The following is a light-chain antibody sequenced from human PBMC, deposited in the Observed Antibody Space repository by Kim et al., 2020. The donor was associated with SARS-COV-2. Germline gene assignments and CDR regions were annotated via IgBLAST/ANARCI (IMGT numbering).Light chain of an antibody. CDR1: NIGSKS. CDR2: YDS. J-gene: IGLJ2*01. V-gene: IGLV3-21*04. CDR3: QVWDSSSDHVV. Sequence: SYGLTQPPSVSVAPGKTARITCGGNNIGSKSVHWYQQKPGQAPVLVIYYDSDRPSGIPERFSGSNSGNTATLTISRVEAGDEADYYCQVWDSSSDHVVFGGGTQLTVL.